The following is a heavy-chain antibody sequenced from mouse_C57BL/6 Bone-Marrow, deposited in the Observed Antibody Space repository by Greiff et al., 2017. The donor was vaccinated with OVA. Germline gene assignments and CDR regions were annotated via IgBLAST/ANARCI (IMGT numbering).Heavy chain of an antibody. CDR2: IAPSDSYI. CDR1: GYIFTNYW. CDR3: AHYGSRLYLHY. V-gene: IGHV1-59*01. J-gene: IGHJ2*02. Sequence: QVQLQQPGAELVRPGPSVKLSCKASGYIFTNYWMHWVKQRPGQGLEWIGVIAPSDSYINYNQKFKGRATLTVDTSSSTAYMHLSSLTSEDSAVYYCAHYGSRLYLHYWGQGTSLTVSS. D-gene: IGHD1-1*01.